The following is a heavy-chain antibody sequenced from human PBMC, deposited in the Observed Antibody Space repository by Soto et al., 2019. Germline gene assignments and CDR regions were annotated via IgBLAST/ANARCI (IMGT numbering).Heavy chain of an antibody. CDR3: ARGVLVIIDVTPRGDAFDI. CDR2: MNPNSGNT. CDR1: GYTFTSYD. J-gene: IGHJ3*02. D-gene: IGHD3-9*01. V-gene: IGHV1-8*01. Sequence: GASVKVSCKASGYTFTSYDINWVRQATGQGLEWMGWMNPNSGNTGYAQKFQGRVTMTRNTSISTAYMELSSLSSDDTAVYYCARGVLVIIDVTPRGDAFDIWGQG.